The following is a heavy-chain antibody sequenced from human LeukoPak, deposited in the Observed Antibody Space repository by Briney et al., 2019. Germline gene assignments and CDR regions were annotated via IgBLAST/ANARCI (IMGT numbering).Heavy chain of an antibody. CDR3: ARGSYGELLWFGELYYFDY. CDR2: IYYSGST. D-gene: IGHD3-10*01. CDR1: GGSISSSSYY. Sequence: SETLSLTCTVSGGSISSSSYYWGWIRQPPGKGLEWIGSIYYSGSTYYNPSLKSRVTISVDTSKNQFSLKLSSVTAADTAVYYCARGSYGELLWFGELYYFDYWGQGTLVTVSS. V-gene: IGHV4-39*07. J-gene: IGHJ4*02.